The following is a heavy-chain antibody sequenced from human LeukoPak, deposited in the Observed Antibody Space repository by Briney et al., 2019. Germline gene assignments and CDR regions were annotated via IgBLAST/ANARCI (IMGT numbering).Heavy chain of an antibody. CDR2: ISGSGGTT. CDR3: AKEEGYYYDSGGYYVEYFQH. Sequence: GGSLRFSCAASGFTFNNYTMSWVRQAPGKGLEWVSAISGSGGTTYYADSVKGRFTFSRDNSKNTLYLQMNSLRAEDTAVYYCAKEEGYYYDSGGYYVEYFQHWGQGTLVTVSS. J-gene: IGHJ1*01. CDR1: GFTFNNYT. V-gene: IGHV3-23*01. D-gene: IGHD3-22*01.